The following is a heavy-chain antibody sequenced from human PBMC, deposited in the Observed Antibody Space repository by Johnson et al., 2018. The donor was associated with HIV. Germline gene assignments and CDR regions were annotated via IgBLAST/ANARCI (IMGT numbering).Heavy chain of an antibody. J-gene: IGHJ3*02. CDR2: ISYDGSDK. CDR3: AKDRRSFYGGKAADVFDI. V-gene: IGHV3-30*18. D-gene: IGHD4-23*01. CDR1: GFTFSSYG. Sequence: VQLVESGGGVVQPGRSLRLSCAASGFTFSSYGMHWVRQAPGKGLEWVAAISYDGSDKYHADSVKGRFTISRDSSKNTLYLEMNTLRPEDTAMYYCAKDRRSFYGGKAADVFDIWGQGTMVTVSS.